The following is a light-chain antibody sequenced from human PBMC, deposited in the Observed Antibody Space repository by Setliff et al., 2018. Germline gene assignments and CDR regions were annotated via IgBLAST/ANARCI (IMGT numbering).Light chain of an antibody. CDR1: SSDVGRYNF. Sequence: SALPQPRSVSGSPGQSVTISCTGTSSDVGRYNFVSWYQQHPGKAPKLIIYDVTKRPSGVPDRFSGSKSGNTASLTISGLQAEDEADYSCCSYADTYISVFGTGTKVTV. J-gene: IGLJ1*01. CDR2: DVT. V-gene: IGLV2-11*01. CDR3: CSYADTYISV.